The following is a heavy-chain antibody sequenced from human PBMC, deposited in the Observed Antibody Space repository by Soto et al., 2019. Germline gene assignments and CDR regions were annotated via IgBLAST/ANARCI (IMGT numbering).Heavy chain of an antibody. CDR3: ARDPPRVWSSSSRSFDY. D-gene: IGHD6-6*01. Sequence: GASVKVACKASGYTFTGYYMHWVRQAPGQGLEWMGWINPNSGGTNYAQKFQGRVTMTRDTSISTAYMELSRLRSDDTAVYYCARDPPRVWSSSSRSFDYWGQGTLVTVSS. J-gene: IGHJ4*02. V-gene: IGHV1-2*02. CDR1: GYTFTGYY. CDR2: INPNSGGT.